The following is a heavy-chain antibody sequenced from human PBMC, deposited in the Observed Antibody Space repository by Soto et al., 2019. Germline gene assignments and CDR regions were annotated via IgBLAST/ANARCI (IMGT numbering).Heavy chain of an antibody. CDR2: ISYDGSNK. Sequence: HPVGSLRLSCAASGFTFSSYGMHWVRQAPGKGLEWVAVISYDGSNKYYADSVKGRFTIARDNSKNTLYLQMNSLRAEDTAVYYCAKDGRITMVRGVSAFDIWGQGTMVTVPS. V-gene: IGHV3-30*18. D-gene: IGHD3-10*01. CDR3: AKDGRITMVRGVSAFDI. CDR1: GFTFSSYG. J-gene: IGHJ3*02.